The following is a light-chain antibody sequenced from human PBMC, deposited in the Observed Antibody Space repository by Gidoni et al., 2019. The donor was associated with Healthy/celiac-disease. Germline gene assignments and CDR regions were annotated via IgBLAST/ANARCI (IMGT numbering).Light chain of an antibody. CDR1: QSVSSSY. CDR3: QQYGSSQFT. CDR2: GAS. J-gene: IGKJ3*01. Sequence: EIVLTQSPGTLSLSPGERATLSCRASQSVSSSYLAWYQQKPGQAPRLLIYGASSRDTGIPDSFSGSGSGTDFTLTISRLEPEDFAVYYCQQYGSSQFTFGPGTKVDIK. V-gene: IGKV3-20*01.